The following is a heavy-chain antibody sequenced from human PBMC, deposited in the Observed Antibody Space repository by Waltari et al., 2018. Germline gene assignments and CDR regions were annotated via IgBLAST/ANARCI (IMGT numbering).Heavy chain of an antibody. Sequence: VQLVQSGAEVKKPGESLKISCKGSGYSFTSYWIGWVRQMPGKGLEWMGIIPIFGTANYAQKFQGRVTITADESTSTAYMELSSLRSEDTAVYYCARDLGKVRGPDWGQGTLVTVSS. D-gene: IGHD3-10*01. CDR3: ARDLGKVRGPD. CDR1: GYSFTSYW. J-gene: IGHJ4*02. CDR2: IIPIFGTA. V-gene: IGHV1-69*01.